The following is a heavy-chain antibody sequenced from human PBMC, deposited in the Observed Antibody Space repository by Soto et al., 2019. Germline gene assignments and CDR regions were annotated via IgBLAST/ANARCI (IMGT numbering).Heavy chain of an antibody. V-gene: IGHV1-3*01. Sequence: ASVKVSCKASGYTFTSYAMHWVRQAPGQRLEWMGWINAGNGNTKYSQKFQGRVTITRDTSASTAYMELSSLRSEETAVYYCARKREYYYYMDVWGKGTTVTVSS. CDR2: INAGNGNT. CDR3: ARKREYYYYMDV. J-gene: IGHJ6*03. CDR1: GYTFTSYA.